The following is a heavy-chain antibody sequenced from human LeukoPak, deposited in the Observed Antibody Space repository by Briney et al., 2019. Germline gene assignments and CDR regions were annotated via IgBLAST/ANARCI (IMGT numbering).Heavy chain of an antibody. CDR3: ASPYLVPAATDYYYYGMDV. Sequence: GGSLRLSCAASGFTFSSYSMNWVRQAPGKGLEWVSYISSSSSTIYYADSVKGRFTISRDNAKNSLYLQMNSLRAEDTAVYYCASPYLVPAATDYYYYGMDVWGQGTTVTVSS. CDR2: ISSSSSTI. V-gene: IGHV3-48*04. CDR1: GFTFSSYS. J-gene: IGHJ6*02. D-gene: IGHD2-2*01.